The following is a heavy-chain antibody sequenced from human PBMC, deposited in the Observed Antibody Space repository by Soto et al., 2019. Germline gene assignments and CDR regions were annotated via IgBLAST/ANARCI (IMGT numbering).Heavy chain of an antibody. V-gene: IGHV3-15*01. CDR3: TTDLQYYDSSGYYYFDN. CDR2: IQSKTNGGAT. CDR1: GFTFSNAW. D-gene: IGHD3-22*01. Sequence: GGSRRLSCEASGFTFSNAWSSWARQAPGKGLEWVGRIQSKTNGGATYYAAPVKVRFTISRDDSKNTLYQQMNSLKTWDTSVYYCTTDLQYYDSSGYYYFDNGGQGTLVTVSS. J-gene: IGHJ4*02.